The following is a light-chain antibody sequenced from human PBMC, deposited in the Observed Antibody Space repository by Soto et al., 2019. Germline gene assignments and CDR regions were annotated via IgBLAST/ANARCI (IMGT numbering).Light chain of an antibody. CDR2: DVS. V-gene: IGLV2-14*01. J-gene: IGLJ1*01. Sequence: QSALTQPASVSGPPGQSITISCTGTSSDVGGYNYVSWYQQHPGKAPKLMIYDVSNRPSGVSSRFSGSKSGNTASLTISGLQAEDEADYYCSSYTSSSTDVVGTGTKVTVL. CDR3: SSYTSSSTDV. CDR1: SSDVGGYNY.